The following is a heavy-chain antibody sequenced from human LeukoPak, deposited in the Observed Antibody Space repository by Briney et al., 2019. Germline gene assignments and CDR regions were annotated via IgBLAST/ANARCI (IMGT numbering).Heavy chain of an antibody. D-gene: IGHD6-6*01. J-gene: IGHJ4*02. V-gene: IGHV3-23*01. CDR2: ISGSGGST. CDR1: GFTFSSYA. Sequence: GGSLRLSCAASGFTFSSYAMSWVRQAPGKGLEWVSAISGSGGSTYYADSVKGRFTISRDNAKNSLYLQMNSLRAEDTAVYYCARLGIAARPYWGQGTLVTVSS. CDR3: ARLGIAARPY.